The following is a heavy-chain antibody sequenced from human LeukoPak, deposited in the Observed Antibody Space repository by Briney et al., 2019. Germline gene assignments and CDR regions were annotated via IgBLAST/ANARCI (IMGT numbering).Heavy chain of an antibody. CDR1: GFTFSSYA. D-gene: IGHD2-2*01. V-gene: IGHV3-23*01. Sequence: PGGSLRLYCAASGFTFSSYAMSWVRQAPGKGLEWVSAISGSGGSTYYADSVKGRFTISRDNSKNTLYLQMNSLRAEDTAVYYCASDSDYQLLSPRFDYWGQGTLVTISS. CDR2: ISGSGGST. J-gene: IGHJ4*02. CDR3: ASDSDYQLLSPRFDY.